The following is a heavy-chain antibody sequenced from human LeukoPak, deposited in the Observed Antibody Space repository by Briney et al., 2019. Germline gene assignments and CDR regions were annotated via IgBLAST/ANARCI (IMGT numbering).Heavy chain of an antibody. J-gene: IGHJ4*02. CDR2: MNPNSGNT. CDR1: VYTFSSYD. Sequence: PMASVKVFCKASVYTFSSYDINWVRQATGQGLEWMGWMNPNSGNTGYAQRFQGRVTMTRNTPIRTAYMELSSLRFEDTAVYYCAITVAGPKITPIDYWGQGTLVTVSS. V-gene: IGHV1-8*02. CDR3: AITVAGPKITPIDY. D-gene: IGHD6-19*01.